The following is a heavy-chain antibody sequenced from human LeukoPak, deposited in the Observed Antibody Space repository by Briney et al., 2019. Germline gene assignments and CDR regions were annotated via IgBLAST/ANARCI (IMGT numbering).Heavy chain of an antibody. CDR3: ARGAYYYED. Sequence: GGSLRLSCAASGFTFSSYAMHWVRQAAGKGLEWVAVISYDGGNKYYADSVKGRFTISRDNAKKSLYLEMDSQKAEDTAVYYCARGAYYYEDWGQGTLVTVSS. CDR1: GFTFSSYA. J-gene: IGHJ4*02. D-gene: IGHD3-22*01. CDR2: ISYDGGNK. V-gene: IGHV3-30*04.